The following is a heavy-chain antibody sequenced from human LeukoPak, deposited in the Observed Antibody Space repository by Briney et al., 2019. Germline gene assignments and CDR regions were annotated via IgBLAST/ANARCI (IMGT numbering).Heavy chain of an antibody. Sequence: RTGGSLRLSCAASGFTFSSYEMNWVRQAPGKGLEWVSYISSSGSTIYYADSVKGRFTISRDSAKNSLYLQVNSLRAEDTAVYYCAREEGGKLGIDYYFDYWGQGTLVTVSS. V-gene: IGHV3-48*03. CDR3: AREEGGKLGIDYYFDY. J-gene: IGHJ4*02. D-gene: IGHD7-27*01. CDR1: GFTFSSYE. CDR2: ISSSGSTI.